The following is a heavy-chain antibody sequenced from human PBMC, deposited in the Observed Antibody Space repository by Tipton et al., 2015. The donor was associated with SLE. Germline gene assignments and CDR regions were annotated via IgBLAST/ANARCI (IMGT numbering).Heavy chain of an antibody. V-gene: IGHV4-38-2*01. CDR1: GYSISSGYY. CDR2: IYDSEST. CDR3: ASIEMADDFDL. Sequence: TLSLTCAVSGYSISSGYYWGWIRQPPGKGLEWIGSIYDSESTYNKPSLEGRVSISVDTSKNQFSLKLTSVTAADTAVYYCASIEMADDFDLWGRGTLVTVSS. J-gene: IGHJ2*01. D-gene: IGHD5-24*01.